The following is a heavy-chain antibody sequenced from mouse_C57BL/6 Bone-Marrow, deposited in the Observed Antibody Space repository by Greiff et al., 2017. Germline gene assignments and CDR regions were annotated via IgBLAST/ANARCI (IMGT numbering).Heavy chain of an antibody. Sequence: SVQQSCKASGYTFTSYWMHWVKQRPGRGLEWIGRIDPNSGGTKYNEKFKSKATLTVDKPSSTAYMQLSSLTSEDSAVYYCAHGNYFYWYFAVWGTGTTVTVSS. CDR3: AHGNYFYWYFAV. D-gene: IGHD2-1*01. V-gene: IGHV1-72*01. CDR2: IDPNSGGT. J-gene: IGHJ1*03. CDR1: GYTFTSYW.